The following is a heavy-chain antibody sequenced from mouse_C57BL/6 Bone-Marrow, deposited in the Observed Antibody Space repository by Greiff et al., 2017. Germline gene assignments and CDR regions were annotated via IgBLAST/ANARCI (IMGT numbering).Heavy chain of an antibody. Sequence: VQLQQSGAELVRPGASVKLSCTASGFNIKDDYMHWVKQRPEQGLEWIGWIDPENGDTEYASKFKGKATITADTSSNPAYLQLSSLTSDYTAVYYCTTIFAMDYWGQGTSVTVSS. V-gene: IGHV14-4*01. CDR1: GFNIKDDY. J-gene: IGHJ4*01. CDR2: IDPENGDT. CDR3: TTIFAMDY.